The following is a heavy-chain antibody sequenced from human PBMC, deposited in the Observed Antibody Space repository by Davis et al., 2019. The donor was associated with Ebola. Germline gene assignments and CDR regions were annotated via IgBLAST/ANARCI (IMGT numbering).Heavy chain of an antibody. V-gene: IGHV1-8*01. CDR2: MNPNSGNT. J-gene: IGHJ6*02. Sequence: ASVMVSCKASGYTFTSYDINWVRQATGQGLEWMGWMNPNSGNTGYAQKFQGRVTMTRNTSISTAYMELSSLRSEDTAVYYCARGPFTFLSGYGMDVWGQGTTVTVSS. D-gene: IGHD3-16*01. CDR1: GYTFTSYD. CDR3: ARGPFTFLSGYGMDV.